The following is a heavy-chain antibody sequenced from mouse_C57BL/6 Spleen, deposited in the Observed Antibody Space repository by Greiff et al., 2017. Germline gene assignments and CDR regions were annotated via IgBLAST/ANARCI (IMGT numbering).Heavy chain of an antibody. CDR3: ARLYYGSTYYFDY. CDR1: GYTFTSYW. J-gene: IGHJ2*01. D-gene: IGHD1-1*01. CDR2: IDPNSGGT. Sequence: VQLQQPGAELVKPGASVKLSCKASGYTFTSYWMNWVKQRPGRCLEWIGRIDPNSGGTKDNEKFKSKATLTVDKPSSTAYMQRSSLSSEDSAVYYCARLYYGSTYYFDYWGQGTTLTVSS. V-gene: IGHV1-72*01.